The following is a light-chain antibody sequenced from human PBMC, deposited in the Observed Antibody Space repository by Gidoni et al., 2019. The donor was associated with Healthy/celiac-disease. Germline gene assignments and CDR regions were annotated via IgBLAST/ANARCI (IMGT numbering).Light chain of an antibody. Sequence: QSALTQPASVAGSPGQSITISCTGTSSYVGSYNLISWYQQHPCKASKIMIYDVSKRPSGFSNRFSGSKSVNTASLTFSGLQAEDEADYYCCSYAVSSVVFGGGTKLTVL. J-gene: IGLJ2*01. CDR3: CSYAVSSVV. CDR2: DVS. CDR1: SSYVGSYNL. V-gene: IGLV2-23*02.